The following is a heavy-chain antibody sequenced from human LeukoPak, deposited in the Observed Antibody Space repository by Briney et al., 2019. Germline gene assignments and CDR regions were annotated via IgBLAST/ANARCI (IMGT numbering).Heavy chain of an antibody. J-gene: IGHJ5*02. CDR1: GYSFTTYW. CDR3: ARFDSSSSWYISS. CDR2: IDPSDSYT. V-gene: IGHV5-10-1*01. D-gene: IGHD6-13*01. Sequence: GESLKISCKGSGYSFTTYWIIWVRQVAGKGLQWMGRIDPSDSYTNYSPSVQGHVTISTDKSINTAYLQWSSLKASDTAIYYCARFDSSSSWYISSWGQGTLVTVSP.